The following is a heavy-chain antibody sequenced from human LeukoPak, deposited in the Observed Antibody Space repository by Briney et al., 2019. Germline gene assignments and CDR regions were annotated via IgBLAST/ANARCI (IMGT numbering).Heavy chain of an antibody. CDR2: VSLSGLT. J-gene: IGHJ4*02. CDR1: GXSITSTNW. CDR3: SRENGAFSPFGY. Sequence: KPSETLSLTCGVSGXSITSTNWWSWVRPPPGQGLEWIGEVSLSGLTNYSPSLSSRVIMALDTSKNHLSLNLTSVTAADTAVYYCSRENGAFSPFGYWGQGTLVTVPS. V-gene: IGHV4-4*02. D-gene: IGHD2-8*01.